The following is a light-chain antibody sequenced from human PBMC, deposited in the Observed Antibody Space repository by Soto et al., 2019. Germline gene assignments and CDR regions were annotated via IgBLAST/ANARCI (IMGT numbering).Light chain of an antibody. CDR2: DAS. V-gene: IGKV3-11*01. CDR3: QQRDSWPRT. J-gene: IGKJ2*01. Sequence: EIVLTQSPATLSLSPGERATLSCRASQSISICLAWYQQKPGRAPRLLISDASNRATGIPARFSGSGSGTDFTLTISSLEPEDFAVYYCQQRDSWPRTFGQGTKLEIK. CDR1: QSISIC.